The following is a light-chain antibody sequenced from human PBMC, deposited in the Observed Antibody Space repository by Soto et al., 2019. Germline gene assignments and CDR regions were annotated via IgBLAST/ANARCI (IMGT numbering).Light chain of an antibody. CDR3: CSYAGSGTLM. CDR2: EVT. CDR1: SSDVGSYNL. V-gene: IGLV2-23*02. Sequence: QSVLTQPASVSGSPGQSITISCTGTSSDVGSYNLVSWYQQHPGKGPKLMIYEVTKRPSGVSNRFSGSKSGNTASLTISGLQAEDEADYYCCSYAGSGTLMFGGGTKLTVL. J-gene: IGLJ3*02.